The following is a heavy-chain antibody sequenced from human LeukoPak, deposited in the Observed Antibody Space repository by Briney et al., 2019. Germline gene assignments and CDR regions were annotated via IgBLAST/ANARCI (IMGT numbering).Heavy chain of an antibody. CDR3: AKDRRSSSSWYSTEYFQH. CDR1: GFTFSSYG. CDR2: IRYDGSNK. D-gene: IGHD6-13*01. V-gene: IGHV3-30*02. Sequence: GGSLRLSCAASGFTFSSYGMHWDRQAPGKGLEWVAFIRYDGSNKYHADSVKGRFTISRDNSKNTLYLQMNSLRAEDTAVYYCAKDRRSSSSWYSTEYFQHWGQGTLVTVSS. J-gene: IGHJ1*01.